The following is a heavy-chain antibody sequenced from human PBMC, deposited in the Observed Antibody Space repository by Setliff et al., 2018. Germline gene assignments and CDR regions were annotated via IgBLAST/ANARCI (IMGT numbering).Heavy chain of an antibody. V-gene: IGHV1-3*01. Sequence: ASVKVSCKASGYTFTSYAMHWVRQAPGQRLAWMGWINAVNGNTKYSQKFQGRVTITRDTSASTAYMELRSLRSDDTAVYYCARDYLGCSGGSCYENGMDVWGQGTTVT. J-gene: IGHJ6*02. D-gene: IGHD2-15*01. CDR2: INAVNGNT. CDR1: GYTFTSYA. CDR3: ARDYLGCSGGSCYENGMDV.